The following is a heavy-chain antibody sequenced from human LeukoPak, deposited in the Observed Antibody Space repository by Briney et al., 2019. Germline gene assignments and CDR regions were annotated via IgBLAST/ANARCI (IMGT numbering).Heavy chain of an antibody. J-gene: IGHJ4*02. CDR1: GYSISSGYY. CDR2: IYHSGST. Sequence: SETLSLTCTVSGYSISSGYYWGWIRQPPGKGLEWIGSIYHSGSTYYNPSLKSRVTISVDTSKSQFSLKLSSVTAADTAVYYCARSGKNTYYFDYWGQGTLVTVSS. D-gene: IGHD2/OR15-2a*01. V-gene: IGHV4-38-2*02. CDR3: ARSGKNTYYFDY.